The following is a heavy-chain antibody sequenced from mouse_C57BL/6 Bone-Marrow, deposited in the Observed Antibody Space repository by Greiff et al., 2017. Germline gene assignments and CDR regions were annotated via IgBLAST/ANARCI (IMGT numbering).Heavy chain of an antibody. CDR2: IYPGDGET. CDR3: ATEDFVTSYAMDY. J-gene: IGHJ4*01. Sequence: VQLQQSGPELVKPGASVKISCKASGYAFSSSWMNWVKQRPGTGLEWIGRIYPGDGETNYNGKFKGKATLTADKSSSTAYMQLSSLTSEDSAVYFCATEDFVTSYAMDYWGQGTSVTVAS. CDR1: GYAFSSSW. D-gene: IGHD2-1*01. V-gene: IGHV1-82*01.